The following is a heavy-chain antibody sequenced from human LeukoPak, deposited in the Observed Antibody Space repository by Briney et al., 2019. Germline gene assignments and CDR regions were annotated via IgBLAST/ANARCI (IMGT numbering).Heavy chain of an antibody. D-gene: IGHD5-18*01. CDR3: ARKTPMAEAYYFDY. CDR1: GGSLSGYY. V-gene: IGHV4-34*11. Sequence: PSQTLSLTCGVDGGSLSGYYWTWIRQPPGKGLEWIGYIYNSVTTNYNPSLKSRVTISLDTSKNQFSLNVTSVTAADTAVYFCARKTPMAEAYYFDYWGQGTLVTVSS. CDR2: IYNSVTT. J-gene: IGHJ4*02.